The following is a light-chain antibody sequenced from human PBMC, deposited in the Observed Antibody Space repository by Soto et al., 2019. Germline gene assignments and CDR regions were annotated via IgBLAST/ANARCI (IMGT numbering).Light chain of an antibody. CDR3: SSYTSSSTSV. CDR1: SSDVGVYNY. CDR2: EVT. V-gene: IGLV2-14*01. J-gene: IGLJ3*02. Sequence: QSALTQPASVSGSPGQSITISCTGTSSDVGVYNYVSWYQQHPGKAPKLMIFEVTSRPSGVSNRFSGSKSGNTASLTISGLQAEDEADYYCSSYTSSSTSVFGGGTQLTVL.